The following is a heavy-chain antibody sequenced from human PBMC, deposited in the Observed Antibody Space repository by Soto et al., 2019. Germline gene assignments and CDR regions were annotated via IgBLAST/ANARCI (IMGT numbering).Heavy chain of an antibody. CDR3: ARGRSGHSRSWRFDP. J-gene: IGHJ5*02. CDR2: INHGGIS. D-gene: IGHD6-13*01. CDR1: SGSFSGYY. V-gene: IGHV4-34*01. Sequence: SETLSLTCAVYSGSFSGYYWSWIRQPPGKGLEWIGEINHGGISNYNPSLKSRVTISVDTSKRQISLNMNSLTAADTAMYYCARGRSGHSRSWRFDPWGQGTLVTVSS.